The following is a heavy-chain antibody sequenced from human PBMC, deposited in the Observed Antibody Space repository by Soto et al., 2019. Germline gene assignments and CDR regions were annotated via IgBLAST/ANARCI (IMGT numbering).Heavy chain of an antibody. D-gene: IGHD3-16*02. CDR1: RYTFTSYY. J-gene: IGHJ6*02. CDR3: AVTANGEYRNYYGMDD. CDR2: INPGGGST. V-gene: IGHV1-46*01. Sequence: ASVKVSCKASRYTFTSYYMHWVRQAPGPELEWMGIINPGGGSTSYAQKFQGRVTMTRDTSKNQFSLQLDSVTPEDSALYYCAVTANGEYRNYYGMDDWGQGITVTVSS.